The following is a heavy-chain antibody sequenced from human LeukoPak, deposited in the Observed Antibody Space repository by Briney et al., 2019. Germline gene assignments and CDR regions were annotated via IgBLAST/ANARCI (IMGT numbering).Heavy chain of an antibody. V-gene: IGHV1-46*01. D-gene: IGHD2/OR15-2a*01. CDR2: INPSGGNT. CDR3: ARGQNKCLGH. J-gene: IGHJ4*02. CDR1: GYIFTSFY. Sequence: GASVKVSCKASGYIFTSFYMHWVRQAPGQGLEWMGIINPSGGNTGYAQKFQGRVTMTRDTSTSTVHMELSSLRSEDTAVYYCARGQNKCLGHWGQGTLVTVSS.